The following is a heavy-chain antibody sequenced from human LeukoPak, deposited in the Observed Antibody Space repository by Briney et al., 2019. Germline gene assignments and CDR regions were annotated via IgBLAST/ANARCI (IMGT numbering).Heavy chain of an antibody. D-gene: IGHD1-26*01. CDR3: ARLLSFEESGSYAVDY. CDR1: GGSFSGYY. J-gene: IGHJ4*02. V-gene: IGHV4-34*01. CDR2: INHSGST. Sequence: SETLSLTCAVYGGSFSGYYWSWIRQPPGKGLEWIGEINHSGSTNYNPSLKSRVTMSVDTSKNQFSLKLSSVTAADTAVYYCARLLSFEESGSYAVDYWGQGTLVTVSS.